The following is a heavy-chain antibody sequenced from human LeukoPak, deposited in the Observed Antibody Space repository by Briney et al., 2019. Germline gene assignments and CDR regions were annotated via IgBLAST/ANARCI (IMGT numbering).Heavy chain of an antibody. D-gene: IGHD3-10*01. Sequence: ASVKVSCKASGYTFTSYDINRVRQATGQGLEWMGWMNPNSGNTGYAQKFQGRVTMTRNTSISTAYMELSSLRSEDTAVYYCARDLTMVRVPLGYWGQGTLVTVSS. V-gene: IGHV1-8*01. CDR1: GYTFTSYD. CDR2: MNPNSGNT. J-gene: IGHJ4*02. CDR3: ARDLTMVRVPLGY.